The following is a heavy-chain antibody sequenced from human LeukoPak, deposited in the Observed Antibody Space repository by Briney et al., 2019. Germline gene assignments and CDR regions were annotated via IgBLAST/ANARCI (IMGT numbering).Heavy chain of an antibody. J-gene: IGHJ4*02. CDR3: ARGYYYDSSGYYPFDY. CDR2: ISSSGSTI. CDR1: GFTFSDYY. V-gene: IGHV3-11*01. Sequence: PGGSLRLSCAASGFTFSDYYMSWIRQAPGKGLEWVSYISSSGSTIHYADSVKGRFTISRDNAKNPLYLQMNSLRAEDTAVYYCARGYYYDSSGYYPFDYWGQGTLVTVSS. D-gene: IGHD3-22*01.